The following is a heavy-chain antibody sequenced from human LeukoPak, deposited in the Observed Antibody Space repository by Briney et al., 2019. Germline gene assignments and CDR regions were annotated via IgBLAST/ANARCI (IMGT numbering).Heavy chain of an antibody. CDR1: GFTFDDYT. V-gene: IGHV3-43*01. CDR2: ISWDDGST. J-gene: IGHJ4*02. CDR3: AKDIRSGYNFPTWYYFDY. Sequence: PGGSLRFSCAASGFTFDDYTMHWVRQAPGKGLEWVSLISWDDGSTYYADSVKGRFTISRDNSKNSLYLQMNSLRTEDTALYYCAKDIRSGYNFPTWYYFDYWGQGTLVTVSS. D-gene: IGHD5-24*01.